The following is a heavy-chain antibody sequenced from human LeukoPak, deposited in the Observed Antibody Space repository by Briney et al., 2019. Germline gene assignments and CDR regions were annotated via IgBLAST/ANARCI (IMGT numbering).Heavy chain of an antibody. CDR2: IYYSGST. CDR1: GGSISSYY. D-gene: IGHD3-9*01. Sequence: PSQTLSLTCTVSGGSISSYYWSWVRQPPGKGLEWIGYIYYSGSTNYNPSLKSRVTISVDTSKNQFSLKLSSVTAADTAVYYCASASDYDILTGFDYWGQGTLVTVSS. V-gene: IGHV4-59*01. J-gene: IGHJ4*02. CDR3: ASASDYDILTGFDY.